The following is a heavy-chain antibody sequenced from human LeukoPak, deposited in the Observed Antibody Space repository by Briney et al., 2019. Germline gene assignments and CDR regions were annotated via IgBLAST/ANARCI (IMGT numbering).Heavy chain of an antibody. V-gene: IGHV3-21*01. CDR2: ISSSNSLI. J-gene: IGHJ4*02. D-gene: IGHD3-10*01. CDR1: GFTFRSYS. Sequence: PGGSLRLSCAASGFTFRSYSMNWVRQAPGQGLEWVSSISSSNSLIYYADSVKGRFTISRDNSKSSLYLQMNSLRAEDTAVYYCARVPGDYWGQGTLVTVSS. CDR3: ARVPGDY.